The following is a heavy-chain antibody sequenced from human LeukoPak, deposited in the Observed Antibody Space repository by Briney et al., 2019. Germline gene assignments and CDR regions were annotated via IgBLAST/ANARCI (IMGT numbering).Heavy chain of an antibody. D-gene: IGHD5-18*01. CDR2: IRSKANSYAT. J-gene: IGHJ5*02. CDR3: AGLDTAMVP. Sequence: GGSLKLFCAASGFTFSDSAIHWVRQASGQGLEWVGRIRSKANSYATAYAASLKGRFTISRDDSKNTAYLQMNSLKSEDTAVYYCAGLDTAMVPWGQGTLVTVSS. CDR1: GFTFSDSA. V-gene: IGHV3-73*01.